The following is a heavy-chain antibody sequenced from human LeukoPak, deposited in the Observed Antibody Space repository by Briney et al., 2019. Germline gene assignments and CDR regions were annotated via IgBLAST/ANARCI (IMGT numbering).Heavy chain of an antibody. Sequence: GGSLRLSCAASGFTFSSYAMSWVRQAPGKGLEWVSAISGSGGSTYYADSVKGRFTISRDNSKNTLYLQMNSLRAEDTAVYYCAKDEAVYRSGWYYFDYWGQGTLVTVSS. CDR3: AKDEAVYRSGWYYFDY. D-gene: IGHD6-19*01. CDR2: ISGSGGST. J-gene: IGHJ4*02. CDR1: GFTFSSYA. V-gene: IGHV3-23*01.